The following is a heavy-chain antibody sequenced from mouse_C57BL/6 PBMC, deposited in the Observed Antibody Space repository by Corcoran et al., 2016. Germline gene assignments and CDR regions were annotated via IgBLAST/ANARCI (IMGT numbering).Heavy chain of an antibody. CDR1: GSTFTSYG. CDR3: ERCGSSTVCSMDY. Sequence: EIQLQQSGPELVMPGSSVKMSCKTSGSTFTSYGINWVKQRPGPGLEWIGYIYIGNGYTEYNEKFKGKATLTADTSSSTAYMQLSSLTSEDSAIYACERCGSSTVCSMDYWGQGTSLTVSS. CDR2: IYIGNGYT. V-gene: IGHV1-58*01. J-gene: IGHJ4*01. D-gene: IGHD1-1*01.